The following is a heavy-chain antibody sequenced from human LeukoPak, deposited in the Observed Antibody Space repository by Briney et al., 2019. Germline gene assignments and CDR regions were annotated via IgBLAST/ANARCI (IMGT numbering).Heavy chain of an antibody. CDR2: IYSGGST. CDR3: ARDLGTKGSDAFDI. Sequence: PGGSLRLSCAASGFTVSSNYMSWVRQAPGKGLEWVSVIYSGGSTYYADSVKGRFTISRDNSKNTLYLRMNSLRAEDTAVYYCARDLGTKGSDAFDIWGQGTMVTVSS. D-gene: IGHD2-8*01. V-gene: IGHV3-53*01. CDR1: GFTVSSNY. J-gene: IGHJ3*02.